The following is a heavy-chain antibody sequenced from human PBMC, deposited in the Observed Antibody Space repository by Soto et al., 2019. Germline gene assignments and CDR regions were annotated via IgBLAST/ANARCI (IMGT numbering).Heavy chain of an antibody. Sequence: GGSLSLSCSASGFTFSGYALSYYAMSWVRQAPGKGLEWVSGITGSDNRISYVDSVKGRFTLSRDTSTNTLYLQMNSLRVDDTAVYYCAKSQWPRSHFRFDPWGQGTLVTVSS. CDR3: AKSQWPRSHFRFDP. V-gene: IGHV3-23*01. J-gene: IGHJ5*02. CDR2: ITGSDNRI. CDR1: GFTFSGYALSYYA. D-gene: IGHD6-19*01.